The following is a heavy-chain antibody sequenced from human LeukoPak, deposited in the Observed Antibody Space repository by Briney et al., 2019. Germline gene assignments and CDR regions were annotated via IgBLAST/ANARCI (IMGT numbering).Heavy chain of an antibody. D-gene: IGHD4-11*01. V-gene: IGHV1-46*01. Sequence: GPSVKLSRKASGYTFTSYYMHWVRQPPAQGLEWMGIINPSGGSTSYAQEFQGRVPMTRYMSTSTVHLDRHSLRSGDRGVYYCARETTVTTTFDYWGQGTLVTVSS. CDR2: INPSGGST. CDR1: GYTFTSYY. J-gene: IGHJ4*02. CDR3: ARETTVTTTFDY.